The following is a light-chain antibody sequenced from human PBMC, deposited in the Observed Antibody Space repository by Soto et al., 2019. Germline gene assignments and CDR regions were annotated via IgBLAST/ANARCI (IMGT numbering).Light chain of an antibody. CDR1: SSNIGSNT. Sequence: QSVLTQPPSASGTPGQRVTISCSGSSSNIGSNTVSWYQQLPGTAPKLLIYSDHQRPSGVPDRLSGSKSGTSASLAISGLQSEDEADYYCAAWDDSLNGHVFGTGTKVTGL. J-gene: IGLJ1*01. CDR3: AAWDDSLNGHV. V-gene: IGLV1-44*01. CDR2: SDH.